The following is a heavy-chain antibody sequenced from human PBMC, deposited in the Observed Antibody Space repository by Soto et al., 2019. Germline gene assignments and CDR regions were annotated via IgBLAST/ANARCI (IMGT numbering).Heavy chain of an antibody. V-gene: IGHV3-30*18. Sequence: GGSLRLSCAASGFTFNIYSMHWVRQAPDKGLEWVALIPYDGSNQYYADSVKGRFTISRDNSKNTLFLQMNSLRADDTAVYYCAKDQASGQGSFDSWGQGTLVTVSS. CDR3: AKDQASGQGSFDS. J-gene: IGHJ4*02. CDR2: IPYDGSNQ. CDR1: GFTFNIYS.